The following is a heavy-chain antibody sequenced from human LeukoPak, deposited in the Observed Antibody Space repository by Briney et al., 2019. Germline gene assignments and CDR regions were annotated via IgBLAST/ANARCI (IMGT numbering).Heavy chain of an antibody. J-gene: IGHJ6*03. CDR1: GYTFTSYG. CDR2: ISAYNGNT. Sequence: ASVKASCKASGYTFTSYGISWVRQAPGQGLEWMGWISAYNGNTNYAQKLQGRVTMTTDTSTSTAYMELRSLRSDDTAVYYCARQPRDYYDSRAYMDVWGKGTTVTISS. V-gene: IGHV1-18*01. D-gene: IGHD3-22*01. CDR3: ARQPRDYYDSRAYMDV.